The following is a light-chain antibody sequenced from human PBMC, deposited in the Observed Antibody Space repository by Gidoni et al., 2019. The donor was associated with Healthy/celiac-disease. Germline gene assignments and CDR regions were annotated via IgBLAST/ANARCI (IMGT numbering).Light chain of an antibody. J-gene: IGKJ1*01. Sequence: IQMPQSPSTRSASVGARVTITCRASQSISSWLAWYQQKPGKAPKLLIYKASSLESGVPSRFSGSGSGTEFTLTISSLQPDDFATYYCQQYNSYPWTFGQGTKVEIK. CDR1: QSISSW. CDR3: QQYNSYPWT. CDR2: KAS. V-gene: IGKV1-5*03.